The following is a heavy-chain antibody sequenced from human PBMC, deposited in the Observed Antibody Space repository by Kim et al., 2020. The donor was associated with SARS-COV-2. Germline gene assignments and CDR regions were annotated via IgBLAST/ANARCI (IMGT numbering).Heavy chain of an antibody. Sequence: GGSLRLSCAASGFTFGDYAMHWVRQAPGKGLEWVSGISWNSGSIGYADSVKGRFTISRDNAKNSLYLQMNSLRAEDTALYYCAKGQSRRQLGNYYYYGMDVWGQGTTVTVSS. CDR2: ISWNSGSI. CDR1: GFTFGDYA. CDR3: AKGQSRRQLGNYYYYGMDV. J-gene: IGHJ6*02. D-gene: IGHD6-6*01. V-gene: IGHV3-9*01.